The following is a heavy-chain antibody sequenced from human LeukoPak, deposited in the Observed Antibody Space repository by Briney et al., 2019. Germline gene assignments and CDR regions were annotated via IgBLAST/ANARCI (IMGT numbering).Heavy chain of an antibody. CDR2: IYTSGST. CDR3: ATVVSDGAFDI. Sequence: SETLSLTCTVSGGSISSYYWSWIRQPPGKGLEWIGYIYTSGSTNYNPSLKSRVTISVDTSKNQFSLKLSSVTAADTAVYYCATVVSDGAFDIWGQGTMVTVSS. V-gene: IGHV4-4*09. D-gene: IGHD4-23*01. CDR1: GGSISSYY. J-gene: IGHJ3*02.